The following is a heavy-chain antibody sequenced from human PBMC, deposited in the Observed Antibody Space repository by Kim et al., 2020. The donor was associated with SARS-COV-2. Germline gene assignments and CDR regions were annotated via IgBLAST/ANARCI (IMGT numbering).Heavy chain of an antibody. D-gene: IGHD6-13*01. Sequence: GGSLRLSCAASGFTFSSYAMHWVRQAPGKGLEWVAVISYDGSNKYYADSVKGRFTISRDNSKNTLYLQMNSLRAEDTAVYYCARAYSSSWDLGYWGQGTLVTVSS. CDR1: GFTFSSYA. CDR2: ISYDGSNK. CDR3: ARAYSSSWDLGY. J-gene: IGHJ4*02. V-gene: IGHV3-30*04.